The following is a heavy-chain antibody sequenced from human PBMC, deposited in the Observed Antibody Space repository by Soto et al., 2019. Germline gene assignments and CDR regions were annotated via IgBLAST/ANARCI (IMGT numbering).Heavy chain of an antibody. CDR3: ARENYGSGTNWFDP. CDR1: GFTFSSYD. V-gene: IGHV3-13*01. CDR2: IGTAGDT. D-gene: IGHD3-10*01. J-gene: IGHJ5*02. Sequence: GGSLRLSCAASGFTFSSYDMHWVRQATGKGLEWVSAIGTAGDTYYPGSVKGRFTISRANAKTSLYLQMNSLRAEDTAVYYCARENYGSGTNWFDPWGQGTLVTVSS.